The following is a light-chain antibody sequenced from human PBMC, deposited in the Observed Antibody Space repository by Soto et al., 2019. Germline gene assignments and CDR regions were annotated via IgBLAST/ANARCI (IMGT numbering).Light chain of an antibody. CDR1: QGISSY. CDR3: QQYYSYPRT. V-gene: IGKV1-8*01. Sequence: AIRMTQSPSSFSASTGDRVTITCRASQGISSYLAWYQQKPGKDPKLLIYAASTLQSGVPSRFSGSGSGTDFTLTIRCLQSEDFATYYCQQYYSYPRTFGQGTKVEIK. CDR2: AAS. J-gene: IGKJ1*01.